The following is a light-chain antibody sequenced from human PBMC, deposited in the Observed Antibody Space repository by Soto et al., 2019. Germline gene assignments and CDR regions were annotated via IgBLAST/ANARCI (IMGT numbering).Light chain of an antibody. J-gene: IGKJ1*01. V-gene: IGKV3-20*01. CDR3: QQCATSPLP. CDR1: QSIPNNY. Sequence: EIVLTQSPGTLSLSPGERATLSCRASQSIPNNYLAWYQQKPGQAPRLLIDDASRRATGIPDRFSGSGSGTVFTLTISRLEPEDFAVYCCQQCATSPLPFGQGTKVEIK. CDR2: DAS.